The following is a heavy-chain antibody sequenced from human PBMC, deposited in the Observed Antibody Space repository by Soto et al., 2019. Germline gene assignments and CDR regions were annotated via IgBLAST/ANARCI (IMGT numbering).Heavy chain of an antibody. J-gene: IGHJ6*02. CDR1: GFTFDDYA. Sequence: PGGSLRLSCAASGFTFDDYAMHWVRQAPGKGLEWVSGISWNSGSIGYADSVKGRFTISRDNAKNSLYLQMNSLRAEDTALYYCAKDRGVYDFWSGFGLDVWGQGTTVTVSS. CDR2: ISWNSGSI. V-gene: IGHV3-9*01. CDR3: AKDRGVYDFWSGFGLDV. D-gene: IGHD3-3*01.